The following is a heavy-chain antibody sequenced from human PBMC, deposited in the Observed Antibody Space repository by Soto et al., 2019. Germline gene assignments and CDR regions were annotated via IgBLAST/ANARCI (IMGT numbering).Heavy chain of an antibody. J-gene: IGHJ6*03. V-gene: IGHV3-64*01. CDR2: ISSNGVGT. D-gene: IGHD6-6*01. CDR1: GVTLSGYA. Sequence: AALRLSCAASGVTLSGYAMDWVRQAPGKGLEYVSGISSNGVGTYYANSVQGRFTISRDNSKNTVYLQMGSLRPEDMAVYYCARRARPAFYYMDVWGKGTTVTVS. CDR3: ARRARPAFYYMDV.